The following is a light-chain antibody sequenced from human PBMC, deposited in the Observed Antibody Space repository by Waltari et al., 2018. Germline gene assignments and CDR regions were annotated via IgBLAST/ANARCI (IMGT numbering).Light chain of an antibody. V-gene: IGLV1-40*01. CDR3: QTYDNSLSGWV. Sequence: QSVLTQPPSVSGAPWQGVTISCAGNRSNIGAPYAVQWYRHLPGTAPTLLIYSSTNRPSGVPDRFSGSKSDTSASLAITGLQAEDEADYYCQTYDNSLSGWVFGGGTKLTVL. J-gene: IGLJ3*02. CDR1: RSNIGAPYA. CDR2: SST.